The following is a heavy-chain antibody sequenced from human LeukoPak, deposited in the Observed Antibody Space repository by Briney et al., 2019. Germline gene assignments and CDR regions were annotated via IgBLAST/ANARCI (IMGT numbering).Heavy chain of an antibody. CDR2: IRYDGSNK. V-gene: IGHV3-30*02. CDR1: GFTFSSYG. Sequence: TGGSLRLSCAASGFTFSSYGMHWVRQAPGKGLEWVAFIRYDGSNKYYADSVKGRFTISRDNSKNTLYLQMNSRRAEDTAVYYCAKVRYCSSTSCQDRGAFDIWGRGTMVTVSS. CDR3: AKVRYCSSTSCQDRGAFDI. D-gene: IGHD2-2*01. J-gene: IGHJ3*02.